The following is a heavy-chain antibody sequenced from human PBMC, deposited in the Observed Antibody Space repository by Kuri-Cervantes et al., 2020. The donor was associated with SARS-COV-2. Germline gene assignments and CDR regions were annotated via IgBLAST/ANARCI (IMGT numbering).Heavy chain of an antibody. D-gene: IGHD6-13*01. V-gene: IGHV4-61*10. Sequence: GSLRLSCTVSGGSISSGSYYWSWIRQPAGKGLEWIGYIYTSGGTNYNPSLKSRVSISADTSKNQFSLKLSSVTAADTAVYYCAREGIAAAGTSIYYYMDVWGKGTTVTVSS. CDR2: IYTSGGT. CDR3: AREGIAAAGTSIYYYMDV. J-gene: IGHJ6*03. CDR1: GGSISSGSYY.